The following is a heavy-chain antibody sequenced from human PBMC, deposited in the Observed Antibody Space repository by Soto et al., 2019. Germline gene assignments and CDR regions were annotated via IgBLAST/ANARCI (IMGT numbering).Heavy chain of an antibody. CDR1: GAALNSGNYY. CDR3: ARLRIATNNYKWFGP. J-gene: IGHJ5*02. V-gene: IGHV4-31*03. CDR2: IYVTGAV. Sequence: SETLSLTCSVSGAALNSGNYYWSWIRQVPGKGLEWIGHIYVTGAVDYNPSLRDRITISQDTSERQFSLNLRLVTAADTAVYYCARLRIATNNYKWFGPWGQGTLVTVSS. D-gene: IGHD2-21*01.